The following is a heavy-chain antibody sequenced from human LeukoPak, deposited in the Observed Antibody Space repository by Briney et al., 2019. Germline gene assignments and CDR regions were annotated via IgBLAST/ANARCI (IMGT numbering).Heavy chain of an antibody. Sequence: GGSLRLSCAASGITFSTYSMHWVRQAPGKGLEWVSRISTDASSTNYADSVKGRFTISRDNAKNTLYLQMSSLRAEDTAVYYCATDSSSSPLSPLNYWGQGTLVTVSS. CDR2: ISTDASST. D-gene: IGHD6-6*01. J-gene: IGHJ4*02. CDR1: GITFSTYS. V-gene: IGHV3-74*01. CDR3: ATDSSSSPLSPLNY.